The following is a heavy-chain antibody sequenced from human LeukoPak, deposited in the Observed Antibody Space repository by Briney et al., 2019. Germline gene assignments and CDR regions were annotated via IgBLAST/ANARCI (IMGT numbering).Heavy chain of an antibody. J-gene: IGHJ4*02. D-gene: IGHD3-22*01. CDR2: INPNSGGT. V-gene: IGHV1-2*02. CDR1: GYTFTGYY. Sequence: GASVKVSCKASGYTFTGYYMHWVRQAPGQGLEWMGWINPNSGGTNYAQNFQGRVTMTRDTSISTAYMELSRLRSDDTAVYYCARDGVYHDSSGRYIDYWGQGTLVTVSS. CDR3: ARDGVYHDSSGRYIDY.